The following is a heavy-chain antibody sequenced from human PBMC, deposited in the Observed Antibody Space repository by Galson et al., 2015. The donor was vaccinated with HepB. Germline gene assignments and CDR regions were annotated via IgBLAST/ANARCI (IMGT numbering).Heavy chain of an antibody. D-gene: IGHD6-13*01. V-gene: IGHV3-11*06. CDR2: ISSSSAYT. CDR1: EFTFSDYY. Sequence: SLRLSCAASEFTFSDYYMNWIRQAPGKGLEWVSYISSSSAYTNYADSVKGRFTISRDNAKNSLYLQMNSLRAEDTAVYYCARERSSRSAAKAFDIWGQGTMVTVSS. CDR3: ARERSSRSAAKAFDI. J-gene: IGHJ3*02.